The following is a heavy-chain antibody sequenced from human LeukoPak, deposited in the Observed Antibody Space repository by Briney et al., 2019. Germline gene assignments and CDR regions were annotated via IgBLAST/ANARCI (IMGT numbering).Heavy chain of an antibody. D-gene: IGHD5-12*01. J-gene: IGHJ4*02. V-gene: IGHV4-59*08. CDR1: GGSISTYY. CDR3: ARMGGYSGYATH. CDR2: IHYSGTT. Sequence: SETLSLTCTVSGGSISTYYWSWIRQPPGKGLEWIGYIHYSGTTNYNPSLKNRVTITLDTSKNQFSLNLGSVTAADTAVYFCARMGGYSGYATHWGQGTLVTVSS.